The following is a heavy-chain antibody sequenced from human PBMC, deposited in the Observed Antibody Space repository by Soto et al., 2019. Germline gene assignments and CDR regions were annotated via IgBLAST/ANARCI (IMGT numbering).Heavy chain of an antibody. D-gene: IGHD3-10*01. V-gene: IGHV1-3*01. J-gene: IGHJ6*02. CDR1: GYTFTSYA. CDR2: INAGNGNT. Sequence: ASVKVSCTASGYTFTSYAMHWVCQAPGQRLEWMGWINAGNGNTKYSQKFQGRVTITRDTSASTAYMELSSLRSEDTAVYYCARESGDFLLFTDYYYYGMDGCGQGTTVTVSS. CDR3: ARESGDFLLFTDYYYYGMDG.